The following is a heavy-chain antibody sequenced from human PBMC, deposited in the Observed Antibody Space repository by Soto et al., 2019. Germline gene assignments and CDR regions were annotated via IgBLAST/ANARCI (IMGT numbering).Heavy chain of an antibody. Sequence: QVQLVQSGAEVKKPGSSVTVSCKASGGTFSSYTISWVRQAPGQGLEWMGGIIPIFGTANYAQKFQGRVTITPDESTSTAYMELSSLRSEDTAVYYCARGNHRWLQLWYFDLWGRDTLVTVSS. D-gene: IGHD5-12*01. V-gene: IGHV1-69*05. CDR3: ARGNHRWLQLWYFDL. CDR2: IIPIFGTA. J-gene: IGHJ2*01. CDR1: GGTFSSYT.